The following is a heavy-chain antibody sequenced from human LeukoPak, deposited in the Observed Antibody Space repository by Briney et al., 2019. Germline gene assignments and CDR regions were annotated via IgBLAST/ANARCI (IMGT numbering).Heavy chain of an antibody. CDR2: IFFNGVT. V-gene: IGHV4-61*01. CDR3: RRNDFDI. CDR1: GGSVRSDSDY. J-gene: IGHJ3*02. Sequence: SETLSLTCTVSGGSVRSDSDYWSWIRRPPGKGLEWIGYIFFNGVTNYSPSLKSRVTMSVDTSKNQFSLKLSSVTAADTAVYCARRNDFDIWGQGTMVTVSS.